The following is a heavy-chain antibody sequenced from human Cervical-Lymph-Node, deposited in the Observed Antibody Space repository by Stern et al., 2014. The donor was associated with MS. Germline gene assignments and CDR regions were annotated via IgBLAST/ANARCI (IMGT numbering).Heavy chain of an antibody. J-gene: IGHJ4*02. D-gene: IGHD1-1*01. V-gene: IGHV3-23*04. CDR1: GFTLRNFA. Sequence: EVQLVESGGGLVQPGGSLRLSCAGSGFTLRNFAMTWIRQAPGKGLEWVSGSGSYCGTHYAESVKGRFTISRDNSKNTLYLQMDRLRVEDTAVYFCGKDLHYWSADSWGQGTLVTVSS. CDR3: GKDLHYWSADS. CDR2: SGSYCGT.